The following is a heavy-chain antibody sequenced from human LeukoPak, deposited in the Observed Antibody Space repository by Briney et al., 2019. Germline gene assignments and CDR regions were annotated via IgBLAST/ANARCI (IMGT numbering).Heavy chain of an antibody. V-gene: IGHV3-53*01. CDR2: IYSSGGT. CDR1: GFTVSNTY. CDR3: AKDSSGPAF. J-gene: IGHJ4*02. D-gene: IGHD6-19*01. Sequence: PGGSLRLSCAASGFTVSNTYMSWVRQAPGKGLEWVSVIYSSGGTFYSESVKGRFTISRDHSKNTLYLQMNSLRVDDTAVYYCAKDSSGPAFWGQGTLVTVSS.